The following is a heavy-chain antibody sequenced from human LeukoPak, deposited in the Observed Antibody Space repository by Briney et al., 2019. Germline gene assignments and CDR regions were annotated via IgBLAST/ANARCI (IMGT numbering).Heavy chain of an antibody. CDR2: IRFDGSNK. J-gene: IGHJ4*02. D-gene: IGHD2-21*01. Sequence: GGSLRPSCAASGFTFSTYGMHWVRQAPGKGLEWVAFIRFDGSNKYYADSMRGRFTISRDNSKNTLYLQMNSLRAEDTAVYYCAKDRSGGDSFDYWGQGTLVTVSS. V-gene: IGHV3-30*02. CDR3: AKDRSGGDSFDY. CDR1: GFTFSTYG.